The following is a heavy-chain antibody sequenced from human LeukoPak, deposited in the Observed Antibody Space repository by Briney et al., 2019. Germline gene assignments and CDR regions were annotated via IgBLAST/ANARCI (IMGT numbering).Heavy chain of an antibody. CDR2: INPNSGGT. CDR3: ARAHGGIGAFDI. D-gene: IGHD3-16*01. CDR1: VYTFTGYY. Sequence: VASVKVSCKASVYTFTGYYMHWVRQAPGQGLEWMGWINPNSGGTNYAQKFQGRVTMTRDTSISTAYMELSRLRSDDTAVYYCARAHGGIGAFDIWGQGTMVTVSS. J-gene: IGHJ3*02. V-gene: IGHV1-2*02.